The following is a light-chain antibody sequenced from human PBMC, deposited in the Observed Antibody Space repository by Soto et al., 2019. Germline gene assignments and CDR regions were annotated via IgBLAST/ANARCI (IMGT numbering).Light chain of an antibody. V-gene: IGKV1-12*01. CDR1: QDITTW. Sequence: DIQMTQSPSSVSASVGDRVTITCRASQDITTWLTWYQQKPGEATKFLIYAASSLQSGFPSRFNGSGSGTDFTLTISSLQPEDFATYYCHQANSFPWTFGQGTKLDIK. J-gene: IGKJ2*01. CDR2: AAS. CDR3: HQANSFPWT.